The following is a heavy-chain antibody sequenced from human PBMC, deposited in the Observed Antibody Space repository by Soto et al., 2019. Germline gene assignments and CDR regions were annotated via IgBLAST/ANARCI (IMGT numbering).Heavy chain of an antibody. Sequence: SETLSLTCTVSGGSVSSGGYYWSWIRQHPGTGPEWIGYISSIGSTYYTPSLKSRLTISRDPSKNQFSLKLSSVTAADTAFYFCARGEGGYSSSLYLNYFDYWGQGTLVTVSS. CDR2: ISSIGST. D-gene: IGHD6-13*01. J-gene: IGHJ4*02. V-gene: IGHV4-31*03. CDR3: ARGEGGYSSSLYLNYFDY. CDR1: GGSVSSGGYY.